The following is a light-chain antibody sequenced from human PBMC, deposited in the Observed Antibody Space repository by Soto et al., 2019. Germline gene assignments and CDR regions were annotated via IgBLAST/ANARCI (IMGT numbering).Light chain of an antibody. Sequence: EIVLTQSPGTLSLSPGERATLSCRASQSVSSSYLVWYQQRPGQPPRLLIYGTSNRAAGIPDRFTGTGSGTDFTITIYRLEPEDSAVYYCQQYGSSALTLGGGTKVEIK. J-gene: IGKJ4*01. CDR3: QQYGSSALT. V-gene: IGKV3-20*01. CDR1: QSVSSSY. CDR2: GTS.